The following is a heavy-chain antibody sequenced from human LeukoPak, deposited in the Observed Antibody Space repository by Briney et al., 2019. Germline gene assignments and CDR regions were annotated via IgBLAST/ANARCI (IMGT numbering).Heavy chain of an antibody. Sequence: PGGSLRLSCAASGFTFDDYGMSWVRQAPGKGLEWVSGINWNGGSTGYAHSVKGRFTISRDNAKNSLYLQMSSLRAEDTALYHCARHGGNGFYYYMDVWGKGTTVTVSS. J-gene: IGHJ6*03. CDR3: ARHGGNGFYYYMDV. CDR2: INWNGGST. V-gene: IGHV3-20*01. CDR1: GFTFDDYG. D-gene: IGHD4-23*01.